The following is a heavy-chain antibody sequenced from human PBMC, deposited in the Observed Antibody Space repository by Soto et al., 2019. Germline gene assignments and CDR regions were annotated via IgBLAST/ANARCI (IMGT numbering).Heavy chain of an antibody. CDR1: GYTFTSYD. J-gene: IGHJ6*02. CDR2: MNPNSGNT. V-gene: IGHV1-8*01. D-gene: IGHD5-18*01. CDR3: ARGGVDTAMAPYYGMDV. Sequence: QVQLVQSGAEVKKPGASVKVSCKASGYTFTSYDINWVRQATGQGLEWMGWMNPNSGNTGYAQKFQGRVTMTRNTSISTAYMELSSLRSEDTAVYYCARGGVDTAMAPYYGMDVWGQGTTVTVSS.